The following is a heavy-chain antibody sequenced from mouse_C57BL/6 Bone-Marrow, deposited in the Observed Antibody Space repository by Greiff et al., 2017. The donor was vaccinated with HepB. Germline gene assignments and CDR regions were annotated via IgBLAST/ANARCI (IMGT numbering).Heavy chain of an antibody. V-gene: IGHV1-85*01. CDR3: AREDYGNYFDY. Sequence: QVQLKESGPELVKPGASVKLSCKASGYTFTSYDINWVKQRPGQGLEWIGWIYPRDGSTKYNEKFKGKATLTVDTSSSTAYMELHSLTSEDSAVYFCAREDYGNYFDYWGQGTTLTVSS. D-gene: IGHD2-1*01. CDR2: IYPRDGST. J-gene: IGHJ2*01. CDR1: GYTFTSYD.